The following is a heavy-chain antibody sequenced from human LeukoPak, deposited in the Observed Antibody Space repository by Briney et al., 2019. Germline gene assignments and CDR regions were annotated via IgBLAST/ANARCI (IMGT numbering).Heavy chain of an antibody. D-gene: IGHD3-22*01. Sequence: GGSLRLSCAASGFAFSNLAMGWVRQAPGQGLEWVSVISDSGSLTYYADSVKGRFTISRDTSKNTLYLQMNSLRAEDTAVYYCARPSANSSAYFFDYWGQGTLVTVSS. CDR1: GFAFSNLA. V-gene: IGHV3-23*01. J-gene: IGHJ4*02. CDR2: ISDSGSLT. CDR3: ARPSANSSAYFFDY.